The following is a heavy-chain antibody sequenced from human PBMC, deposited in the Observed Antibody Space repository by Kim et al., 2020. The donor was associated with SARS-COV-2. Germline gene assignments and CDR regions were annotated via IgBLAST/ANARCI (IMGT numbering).Heavy chain of an antibody. Sequence: SVKVSCKASGGTFSSYAISWVRQAPGQGLEWMGGIIPIFGTANYAQKFQGRVTITADESTSTAYMELSSLRSEDTAVYYCARDVPRAVLGRTNRCAFDIWGQGTMVTVSS. D-gene: IGHD3-3*02. CDR3: ARDVPRAVLGRTNRCAFDI. CDR2: IIPIFGTA. CDR1: GGTFSSYA. V-gene: IGHV1-69*13. J-gene: IGHJ3*02.